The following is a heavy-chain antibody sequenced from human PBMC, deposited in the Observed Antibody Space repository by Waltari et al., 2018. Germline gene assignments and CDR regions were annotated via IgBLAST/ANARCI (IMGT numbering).Heavy chain of an antibody. J-gene: IGHJ6*02. CDR2: ISSSSSYI. CDR1: GFTFSSYS. CDR3: AREKGGLGGLDV. D-gene: IGHD3-16*01. Sequence: EVQLVESGGGLVKPGGSLRLSCAASGFTFSSYSMNWVRQAPGKGLEWVSSISSSSSYIYYADSVKGRFTISRDNAKNSLYLQMNSLRAGDTAVYYCAREKGGLGGLDVWGQGTTVTVSS. V-gene: IGHV3-21*01.